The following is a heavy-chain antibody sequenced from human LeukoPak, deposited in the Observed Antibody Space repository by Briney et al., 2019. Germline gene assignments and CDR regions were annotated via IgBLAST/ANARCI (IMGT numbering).Heavy chain of an antibody. V-gene: IGHV3-23*01. D-gene: IGHD3-16*01. J-gene: IGHJ6*03. CDR2: INDNGAGT. CDR3: AKGLRTGVGPYRGYHYYMDV. CDR1: GFTFRSFA. Sequence: GGSLRLSCAASGFTFRSFALSWVRQAPGKGLKWVATINDNGAGTYYADSVNGRFTVSRDNSYNTVSLQMNSLRDEDTGVYYCAKGLRTGVGPYRGYHYYMDVWGRGATVTVSS.